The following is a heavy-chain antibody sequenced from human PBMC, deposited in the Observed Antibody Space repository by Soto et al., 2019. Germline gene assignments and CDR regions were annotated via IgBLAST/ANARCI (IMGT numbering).Heavy chain of an antibody. CDR1: GGTFSSYS. CDR2: IIPSFGTA. CDR3: ARDGGRHSGGIDY. D-gene: IGHD1-26*01. J-gene: IGHJ4*02. Sequence: QVQLVQSGAEVKKPGSSVKVSCKASGGTFSSYSINWVRQAPGQGLEWMGEIIPSFGTANYAQKFQGRVTITAVESTSTAYMELSSLRSEETAVYYCARDGGRHSGGIDYWGQGTLVTVSS. V-gene: IGHV1-69*01.